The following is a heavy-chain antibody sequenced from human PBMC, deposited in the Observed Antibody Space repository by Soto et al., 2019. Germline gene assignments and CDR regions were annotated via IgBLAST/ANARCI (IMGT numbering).Heavy chain of an antibody. CDR2: ISWNSGSI. Sequence: EVQLVESGGVLVQPGRSLRLSCVASGFTFDDYAMHWVRQAPGKGLEWVSGISWNSGSIGYADSVKGRFTISRDNAKNSLYLQMNSLRAEDTALYYCAKGPCSGGSCYSYYCDYWGQGTLVTVSS. J-gene: IGHJ4*02. V-gene: IGHV3-9*01. D-gene: IGHD2-15*01. CDR3: AKGPCSGGSCYSYYCDY. CDR1: GFTFDDYA.